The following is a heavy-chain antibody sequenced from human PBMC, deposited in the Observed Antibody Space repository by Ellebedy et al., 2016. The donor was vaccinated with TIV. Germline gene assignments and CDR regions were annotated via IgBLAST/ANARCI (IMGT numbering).Heavy chain of an antibody. CDR2: IIPIFDAA. J-gene: IGHJ4*02. CDR1: GGTFNNST. CDR3: AKILRNRVGSLSS. Sequence: ASVKVSCKASGGTFNNSTVNWVRHVPGQGLEWVGSIIPIFDAANYALRFQGRVTISADTSTNTVYMELSSLRSEDTAVYYCAKILRNRVGSLSSWGQGTLVTVSS. V-gene: IGHV1-69*08. D-gene: IGHD1-26*01.